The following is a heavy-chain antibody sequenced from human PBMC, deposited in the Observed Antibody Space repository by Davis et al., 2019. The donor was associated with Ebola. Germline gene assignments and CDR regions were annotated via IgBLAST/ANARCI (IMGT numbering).Heavy chain of an antibody. Sequence: PGGSLRLSCAASGFTFSSYGMHWVRQAPGKGLEWVSGISWNSGSIGYADSVKGRFTISRDNAKNSLYLQMNSLRAEDMALYYCAKDISFSLISYGALDYWGQGTLVTVSS. J-gene: IGHJ4*02. CDR1: GFTFSSYG. CDR3: AKDISFSLISYGALDY. D-gene: IGHD4-17*01. CDR2: ISWNSGSI. V-gene: IGHV3-9*03.